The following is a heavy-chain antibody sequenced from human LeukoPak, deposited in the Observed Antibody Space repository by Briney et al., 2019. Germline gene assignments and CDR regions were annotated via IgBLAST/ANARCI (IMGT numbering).Heavy chain of an antibody. J-gene: IGHJ3*02. V-gene: IGHV1-69*11. CDR2: ILGTP. CDR3: ARSITMIVVVRGAFDI. D-gene: IGHD3-22*01. Sequence: ILGTPNNSQKFQGRVTITADESTSTAYMELSSLRSEDTAVYYCARSITMIVVVRGAFDIWGQGTMVTVSS.